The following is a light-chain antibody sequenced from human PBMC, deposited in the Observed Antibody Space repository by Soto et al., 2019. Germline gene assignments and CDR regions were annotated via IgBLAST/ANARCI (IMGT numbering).Light chain of an antibody. V-gene: IGKV1-33*01. CDR3: QQYGNPPYP. J-gene: IGKJ2*01. CDR2: DAS. CDR1: QDISNY. Sequence: DIQMTQSPSSLSASVGDRVTITCQASQDISNYLNWYQQKPGKAPKLLIYDASNLETGVPSRFSGSGSGEDFSFNISRLEPEDNGTYYGQQYGNPPYPFGPGTKLEVK.